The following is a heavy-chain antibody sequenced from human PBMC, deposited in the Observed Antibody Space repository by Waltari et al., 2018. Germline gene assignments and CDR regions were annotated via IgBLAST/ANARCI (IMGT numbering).Heavy chain of an antibody. CDR2: IIPILGIA. CDR3: ARGYYGSGSPVDY. V-gene: IGHV1-69*02. D-gene: IGHD3-10*01. Sequence: QVQLVQSGAEVKKPGSSVKVSCKASGGPFSSYTISWVRQAPGQGLEWMGRIIPILGIANYAQKFQGRVTITADKSTSTAYMELSSLRSEDTAVYYCARGYYGSGSPVDYWGQGTLVTVSS. J-gene: IGHJ4*02. CDR1: GGPFSSYT.